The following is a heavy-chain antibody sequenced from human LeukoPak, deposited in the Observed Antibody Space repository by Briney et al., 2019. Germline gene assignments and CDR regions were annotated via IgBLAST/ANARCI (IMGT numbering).Heavy chain of an antibody. Sequence: SETLSLTCTVSGGSISNYYWSWIRQPPGKGLEWIGYIYYSGSTNYNPSLKSRVTISVDTSKNQFSLKLSSVTAADTAVYYCAGPRIFFDYWGQGTLVTVSS. V-gene: IGHV4-59*01. J-gene: IGHJ4*02. CDR3: AGPRIFFDY. CDR2: IYYSGST. D-gene: IGHD3-3*01. CDR1: GGSISNYY.